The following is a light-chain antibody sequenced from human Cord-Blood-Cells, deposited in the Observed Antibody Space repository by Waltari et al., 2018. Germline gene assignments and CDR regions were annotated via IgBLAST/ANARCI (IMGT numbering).Light chain of an antibody. CDR3: QQYGSSPT. CDR1: QSVSSSY. Sequence: EIVLTQCPGTLSLSPGERAPLSCRASQSVSSSYLAWYQQKPGQAPSLLIYGSTSRATGIPDRFSGSGAGTDFTLTISRLEPEDFAVYYCQQYGSSPTFGQGTKVEIK. CDR2: GST. J-gene: IGKJ1*01. V-gene: IGKV3-20*01.